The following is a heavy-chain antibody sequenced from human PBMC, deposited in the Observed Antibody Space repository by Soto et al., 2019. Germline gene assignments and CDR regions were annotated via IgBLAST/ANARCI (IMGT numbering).Heavy chain of an antibody. CDR2: ISRSGSGSP. Sequence: EVQLLESGGGLLQPGGSLRLSCAASGFTFNNYVMNWVRQAPGKGLEWVSSISRSGSGSPYYSDSVKGRFTIPRDNSKNTLSLQMNNLRAEDTAVYFCARGRYFDGGDYWVANLAFDYWGQGTLVTVSS. CDR3: ARGRYFDGGDYWVANLAFDY. D-gene: IGHD3-22*01. CDR1: GFTFNNYV. V-gene: IGHV3-23*01. J-gene: IGHJ4*02.